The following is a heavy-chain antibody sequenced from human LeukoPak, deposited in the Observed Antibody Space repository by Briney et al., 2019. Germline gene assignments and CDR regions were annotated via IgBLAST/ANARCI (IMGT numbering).Heavy chain of an antibody. D-gene: IGHD1-26*01. J-gene: IGHJ4*02. CDR3: ARVKEWELYYFDY. Sequence: GGSLRLSCAASGFDFGIYGMNWVRQAPGKGLEWVSSINSRGNYIYYSDSLKGRFTISRDNARSSLYLQMNSLRAEDTAVYYCARVKEWELYYFDYWGQGTLVTVSS. CDR1: GFDFGIYG. CDR2: INSRGNYI. V-gene: IGHV3-21*01.